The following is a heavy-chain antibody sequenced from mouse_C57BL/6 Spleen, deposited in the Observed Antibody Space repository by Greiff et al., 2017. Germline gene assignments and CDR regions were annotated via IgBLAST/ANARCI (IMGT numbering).Heavy chain of an antibody. CDR1: GYTFTDYY. D-gene: IGHD2-4*01. V-gene: IGHV1-26*01. Sequence: VQLQQSGPELVKPGASVKISCKASGYTFTDYYMNWVKQSHGKSLEWIGDINPNNGGTSYNQKFKGKATLTVDKSSSTAYMELRSLTSEDSAVYYCARIYYDYGSYWYFDVWGTGTTVTVSS. CDR2: INPNNGGT. CDR3: ARIYYDYGSYWYFDV. J-gene: IGHJ1*03.